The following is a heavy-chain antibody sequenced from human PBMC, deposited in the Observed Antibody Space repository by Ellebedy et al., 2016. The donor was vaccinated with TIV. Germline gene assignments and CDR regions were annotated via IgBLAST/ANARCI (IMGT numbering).Heavy chain of an antibody. D-gene: IGHD2-2*01. J-gene: IGHJ3*02. V-gene: IGHV3-13*01. Sequence: GGSLRLXXAASGFTFSSYDMHWVRQATGKGLEWVSAIGTAGDTYYPGSVKGRFTISRENAKNSLYLQMNSLRAGDTAVYYCARAGYCSSTSCLRDAFDIWGQGTMVTVSS. CDR3: ARAGYCSSTSCLRDAFDI. CDR2: IGTAGDT. CDR1: GFTFSSYD.